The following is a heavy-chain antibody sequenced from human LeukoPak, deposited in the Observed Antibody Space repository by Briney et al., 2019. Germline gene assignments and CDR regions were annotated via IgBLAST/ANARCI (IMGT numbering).Heavy chain of an antibody. V-gene: IGHV4-34*01. D-gene: IGHD2-2*02. CDR2: INHSGST. J-gene: IGHJ6*03. CDR1: GGSFSGYY. Sequence: SETLSLTCAVYGGSFSGYYWSWIRQPPGKGLEWIGEINHSGSTNYNPSLKSRVTISVDTSKNQFSLKLSSVTAVDTAVYYCARVAPYCSSTSCYTHYYYYYMDVWGKGTTVTVSS. CDR3: ARVAPYCSSTSCYTHYYYYYMDV.